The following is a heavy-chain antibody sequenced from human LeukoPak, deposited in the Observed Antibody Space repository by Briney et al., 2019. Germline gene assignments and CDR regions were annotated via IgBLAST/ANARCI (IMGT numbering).Heavy chain of an antibody. D-gene: IGHD5-18*01. J-gene: IGHJ4*02. Sequence: PSETLSLTCAVSGGSISTGGYSWSWIRQPPGKTLEWIGYIYDSGRAYYNPSLKSRVTMSVDTSKNQFSLKLSSVTAADTAVYYCARVRRGYSYGYFDYWGQGTLVTVSS. V-gene: IGHV4-30-4*07. CDR2: IYDSGRA. CDR3: ARVRRGYSYGYFDY. CDR1: GGSISTGGYS.